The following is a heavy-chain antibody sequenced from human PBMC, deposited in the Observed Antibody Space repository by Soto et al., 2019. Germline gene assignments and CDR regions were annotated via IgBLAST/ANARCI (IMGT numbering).Heavy chain of an antibody. CDR2: INAGNCNT. J-gene: IGHJ4*02. CDR1: GYTFTSSA. Sequence: QVQLVQSGAEVKKPGASVKVSCKASGYTFTSSAMHWVRQAPGQRLEWMGWINAGNCNTKYSQKFQGRVTITRDTSASTAYMELSSLRSEDTAVYYCARSIRLEGDSWGQGTLVTVSS. V-gene: IGHV1-3*01. D-gene: IGHD1-1*01. CDR3: ARSIRLEGDS.